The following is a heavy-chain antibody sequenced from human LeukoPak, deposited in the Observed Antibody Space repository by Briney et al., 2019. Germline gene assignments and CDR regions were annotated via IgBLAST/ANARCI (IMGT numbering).Heavy chain of an antibody. Sequence: GGSLRLSCAATGFSFSRNYMSWVRQAPGKGLEWVANIKQDGSEKYYVDSVKGRFTISRDNAKNTVDLQMNSLRAEDTAVYYCARGGWGTAIDYLGQGTLVTVSS. CDR2: IKQDGSEK. J-gene: IGHJ4*02. CDR1: GFSFSRNY. V-gene: IGHV3-7*02. D-gene: IGHD1-7*01. CDR3: ARGGWGTAIDY.